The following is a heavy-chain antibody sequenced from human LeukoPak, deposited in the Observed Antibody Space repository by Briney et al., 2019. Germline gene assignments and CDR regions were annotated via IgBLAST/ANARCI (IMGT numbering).Heavy chain of an antibody. D-gene: IGHD3-10*01. Sequence: PSGTLSLTCAVSGGSLSSSNWWSWIRQPPGKGLEWIGEIYHSGSTNYNPSLKSPVTISVDKSKTQFSLKLSSVTAADTAVYYCARGHVITMVRGVLGAENWFDPWGQGTLVTVSS. J-gene: IGHJ5*02. CDR1: GGSLSSSNW. CDR3: ARGHVITMVRGVLGAENWFDP. CDR2: IYHSGST. V-gene: IGHV4-4*02.